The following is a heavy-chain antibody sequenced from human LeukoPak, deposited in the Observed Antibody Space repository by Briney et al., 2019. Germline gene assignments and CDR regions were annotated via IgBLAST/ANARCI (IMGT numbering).Heavy chain of an antibody. Sequence: GGSLILSCAASGFSFSSYAMSWVRQAPGKGLEWVSGIGANGGSTYYADSVKGRFTISRDNSKNTLYLQKNSLRAEDTAVYYCAKSSTNGHAIAGFDYCRQGTLVTVSS. CDR3: AKSSTNGHAIAGFDY. V-gene: IGHV3-23*01. CDR1: GFSFSSYA. CDR2: IGANGGST. D-gene: IGHD6-13*01. J-gene: IGHJ4*02.